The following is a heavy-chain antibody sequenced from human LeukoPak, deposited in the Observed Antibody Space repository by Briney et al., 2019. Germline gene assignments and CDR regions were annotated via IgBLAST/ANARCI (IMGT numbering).Heavy chain of an antibody. Sequence: GGSLRLSCATSGFTFSIYYMHWVRHAPGKGRVWVSRFTSDGSSTRYADSVKGRFTISRDNAKNTLYLHMNSLRAEDTAVYYCVTDARYCPDCWGQGTLVTVSS. J-gene: IGHJ4*02. V-gene: IGHV3-74*01. CDR2: FTSDGSST. D-gene: IGHD2-21*01. CDR1: GFTFSIYY. CDR3: VTDARYCPDC.